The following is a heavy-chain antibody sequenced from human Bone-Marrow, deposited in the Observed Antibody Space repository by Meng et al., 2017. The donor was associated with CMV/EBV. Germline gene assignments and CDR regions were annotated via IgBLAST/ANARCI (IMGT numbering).Heavy chain of an antibody. CDR3: AKRGVGVDY. Sequence: GESLKISCAASGFTFSSYAMSWVRQAPGKGLEWVSAISGSGGSTYYADSVKGRFTISRDNSKNTLYLQMNSLRAEDTAVYYCAKRGVGVDYWGQGTLVTVSS. J-gene: IGHJ4*02. CDR1: GFTFSSYA. CDR2: ISGSGGST. D-gene: IGHD1-26*01. V-gene: IGHV3-23*01.